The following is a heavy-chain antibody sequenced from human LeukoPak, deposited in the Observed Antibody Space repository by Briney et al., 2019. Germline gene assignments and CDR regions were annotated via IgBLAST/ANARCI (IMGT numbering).Heavy chain of an antibody. J-gene: IGHJ5*02. D-gene: IGHD6-19*01. Sequence: ASVKVSCKASGYTFTKYGISWVRQAPGQGLEWMGWNSSYNGDTKYAQKLQGRVTMTTDTPTSTVYMELRSLRSDDTAVYYCARDPSNTSGWKTWFNTWGQGTPVTVSS. CDR1: GYTFTKYG. V-gene: IGHV1-18*01. CDR3: ARDPSNTSGWKTWFNT. CDR2: NSSYNGDT.